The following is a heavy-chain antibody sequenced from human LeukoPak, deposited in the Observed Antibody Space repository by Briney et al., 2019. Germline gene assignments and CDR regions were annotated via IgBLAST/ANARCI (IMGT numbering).Heavy chain of an antibody. J-gene: IGHJ4*02. V-gene: IGHV3-23*01. Sequence: PGGSLRLSCAASGFTFSSYAMSWVRQAPGKGLEWVSAISGSGGSTYYADSVKGLFTISRDNSKNTLYLQMNSLRAEDTAVYYCAKDYRSYYDSSGYLGYWGQGTLVTVSS. CDR3: AKDYRSYYDSSGYLGY. CDR2: ISGSGGST. CDR1: GFTFSSYA. D-gene: IGHD3-22*01.